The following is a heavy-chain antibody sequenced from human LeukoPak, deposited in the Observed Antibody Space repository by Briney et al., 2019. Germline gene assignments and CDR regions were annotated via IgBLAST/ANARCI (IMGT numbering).Heavy chain of an antibody. V-gene: IGHV3-21*01. CDR1: GFTFSSYS. CDR2: ISSSSSYI. Sequence: PGGSLRLSCAASGFTFSSYSMNWVRQAPGKGLEWVSSISSSSSYIYYADSVKGRFTISRDNAKNSLYLQMNSLRAEDTAVYYCAKDRDCSGGYYWGARLFHPLGQGTLVTLSS. D-gene: IGHD3-10*02. J-gene: IGHJ5*02. CDR3: AKDRDCSGGYYWGARLFHP.